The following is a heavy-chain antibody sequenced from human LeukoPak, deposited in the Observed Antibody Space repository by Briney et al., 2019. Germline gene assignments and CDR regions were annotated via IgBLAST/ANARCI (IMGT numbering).Heavy chain of an antibody. J-gene: IGHJ4*02. CDR2: ISFDESHK. Sequence: SGGSLRLSCADSGFTFRSYAMHWVRQAPGKGLEWVTLISFDESHKYYADSVKGRFTISRDNSKNTLYLQMNSLRAEDTAVYYCAKGMGDTMIVVAPDYWGQGTLVTVSS. CDR3: AKGMGDTMIVVAPDY. CDR1: GFTFRSYA. V-gene: IGHV3-30-3*01. D-gene: IGHD3-22*01.